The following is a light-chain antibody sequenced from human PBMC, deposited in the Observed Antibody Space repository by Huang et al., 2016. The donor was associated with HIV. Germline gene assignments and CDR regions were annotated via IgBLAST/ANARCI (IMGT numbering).Light chain of an antibody. CDR3: QQYQRTPPT. J-gene: IGKJ1*01. CDR1: QGISNS. Sequence: DIQMTQSPSSLSAFVGDSVTITCRASQGISNSLAWYQHRPGKAPKLLLFSATRLENGVPPMFSGSVSGTDVTLTISSLQPDDFATYYCQQYQRTPPTFGPGTKVEVK. CDR2: SAT. V-gene: IGKV1-NL1*01.